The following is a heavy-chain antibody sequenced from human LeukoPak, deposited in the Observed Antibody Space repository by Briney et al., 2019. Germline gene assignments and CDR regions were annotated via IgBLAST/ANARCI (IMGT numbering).Heavy chain of an antibody. D-gene: IGHD2-2*01. CDR1: GFTFSSYA. V-gene: IGHV3-23*01. CDR3: AKEGSTSSQHHRAPYYFDY. Sequence: GGSLRLSCAASGFTFSSYAMNWVRQAPGKGLEWVSTISGSGGSTYYADSVKGRFTISRDNSRKMLYLQMNSLRAEDTAVYYCAKEGSTSSQHHRAPYYFDYWGQGTLVTVSS. J-gene: IGHJ4*02. CDR2: ISGSGGST.